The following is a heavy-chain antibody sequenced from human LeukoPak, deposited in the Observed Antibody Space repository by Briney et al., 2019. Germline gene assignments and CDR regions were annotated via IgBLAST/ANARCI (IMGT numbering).Heavy chain of an antibody. CDR1: GFTFSSYA. CDR3: ARAGSSGWSLDY. Sequence: GGSLRLSCAASGFTFSSYAMHWVRQAPGKGLEWVAVISYDGSNKYYADSVKGRFTISRDNSKNTLYLQMNGLRAEDTAVYYCARAGSSGWSLDYWGQGTLVTVSS. D-gene: IGHD6-19*01. V-gene: IGHV3-30-3*01. J-gene: IGHJ4*02. CDR2: ISYDGSNK.